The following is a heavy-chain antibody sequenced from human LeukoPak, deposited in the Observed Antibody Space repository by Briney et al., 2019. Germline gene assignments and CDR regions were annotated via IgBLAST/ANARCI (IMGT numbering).Heavy chain of an antibody. J-gene: IGHJ6*03. D-gene: IGHD5-18*01. V-gene: IGHV1-2*02. CDR3: ARDGVRIQLWLEYYYYMDV. CDR2: IIPNSGGT. Sequence: GASVKVSCKASGYTFTGYYMHWVRQAPGQGLEWMGWIIPNSGGTNYAQKFQGRVTMTRDTSISTAYMELSRLRSDDTAVYYCARDGVRIQLWLEYYYYMDVWGKGTTVTVSS. CDR1: GYTFTGYY.